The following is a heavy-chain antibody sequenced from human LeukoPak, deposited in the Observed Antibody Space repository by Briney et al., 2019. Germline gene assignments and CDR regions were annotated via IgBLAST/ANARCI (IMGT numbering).Heavy chain of an antibody. Sequence: PGGSLRLSCAASGFTFSSYAMSWVRQAPGKGLEWVSAISGSGGSTYYADSVKGRFTISRDNSKNTLYLQMNSLRAEDTAVYYCAMYYYDSSGYYGGPFDYWGQGTLVTVSS. D-gene: IGHD3-22*01. CDR1: GFTFSSYA. V-gene: IGHV3-23*01. J-gene: IGHJ4*02. CDR2: ISGSGGST. CDR3: AMYYYDSSGYYGGPFDY.